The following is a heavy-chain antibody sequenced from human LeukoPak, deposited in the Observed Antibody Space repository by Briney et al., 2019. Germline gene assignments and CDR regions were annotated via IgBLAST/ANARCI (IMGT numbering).Heavy chain of an antibody. CDR1: GFTFSSYS. CDR3: ARDPTNFWGGKGPLDAFDI. D-gene: IGHD3-3*01. CDR2: ISSSSSYI. J-gene: IGHJ3*02. Sequence: GGSLRLSCAASGFTFSSYSMNWVRQAPGKGLEWVSSISSSSSYIYYADSVKGRFTISRDNAKNSLYLQMNSLRAEDTAVYYCARDPTNFWGGKGPLDAFDIWGQGTMVTVSS. V-gene: IGHV3-21*01.